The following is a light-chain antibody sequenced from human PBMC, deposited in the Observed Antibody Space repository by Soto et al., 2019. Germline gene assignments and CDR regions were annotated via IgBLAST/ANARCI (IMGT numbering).Light chain of an antibody. CDR1: QTVTTSQ. V-gene: IGKV3-20*01. Sequence: EVVLTQSPGTLSLSPGERATLSCRASQTVTTSQLTWFQQKPGQAPRLLIYAASIRAAGIPDRFSGSGSGSDFTLTISRLEPEDLAVYYCQQYGSAPFTFGGGTKVEIK. CDR3: QQYGSAPFT. J-gene: IGKJ4*01. CDR2: AAS.